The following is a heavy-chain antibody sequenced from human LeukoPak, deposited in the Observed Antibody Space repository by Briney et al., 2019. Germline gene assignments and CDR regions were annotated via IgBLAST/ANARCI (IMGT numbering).Heavy chain of an antibody. D-gene: IGHD1-14*01. CDR1: GFTFSSYW. CDR3: AREYIRVVDSPYYFDY. Sequence: GGSLRLSCAASGFTFSSYWMSWVRQAPGKGLEWVANIKQDGSEKYYVDSVKGRFTISRDNAKDSLYLQMNSLRAEDTAVYYCAREYIRVVDSPYYFDYWGQGTLVTVSS. V-gene: IGHV3-7*01. CDR2: IKQDGSEK. J-gene: IGHJ4*02.